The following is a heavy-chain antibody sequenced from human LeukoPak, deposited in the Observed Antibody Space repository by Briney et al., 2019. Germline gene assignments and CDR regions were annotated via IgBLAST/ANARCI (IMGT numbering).Heavy chain of an antibody. CDR2: IYHSGST. Sequence: SETLSLTCTVSGYSISSGYYWGWIRQPPGKGLEWIGSIYHSGSTYYGPSLKSRVTISVDTSKNQFSLKLSSVTAADTAVYYCARGRSQTVPRFDYWGQGTLVTVSS. V-gene: IGHV4-38-2*02. J-gene: IGHJ4*02. CDR3: ARGRSQTVPRFDY. D-gene: IGHD1-1*01. CDR1: GYSISSGYY.